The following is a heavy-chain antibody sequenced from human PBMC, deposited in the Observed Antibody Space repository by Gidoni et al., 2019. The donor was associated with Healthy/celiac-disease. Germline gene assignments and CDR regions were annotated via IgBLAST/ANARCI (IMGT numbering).Heavy chain of an antibody. V-gene: IGHV3-23*01. Sequence: EVQLLASGGGLEQPGGSLRLSCPPSGFTFSTYAMSWVRQAPGKGLEWVSATSGSGGSTYYADSVKGRFTISRDNSKNTLYMQMNSLRAEDTAVYYCAKSGPDYGDYVSWYFDLWGRGTLVTVSS. CDR2: TSGSGGST. D-gene: IGHD4-17*01. CDR1: GFTFSTYA. CDR3: AKSGPDYGDYVSWYFDL. J-gene: IGHJ2*01.